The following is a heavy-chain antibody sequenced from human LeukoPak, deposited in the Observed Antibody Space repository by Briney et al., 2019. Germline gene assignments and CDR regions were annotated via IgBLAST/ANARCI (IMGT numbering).Heavy chain of an antibody. Sequence: SETLSLTCTVSGGSISSYYWSWIRQPPGKGLEWIGYIYYSGSTNYNPSLKSRVTIPVDTSKNQFSLKLSSVTAADTAVYYCARRNYYYDSSGYYYFDYWGQGTLVTVSS. CDR1: GGSISSYY. D-gene: IGHD3-22*01. V-gene: IGHV4-59*08. J-gene: IGHJ4*02. CDR2: IYYSGST. CDR3: ARRNYYYDSSGYYYFDY.